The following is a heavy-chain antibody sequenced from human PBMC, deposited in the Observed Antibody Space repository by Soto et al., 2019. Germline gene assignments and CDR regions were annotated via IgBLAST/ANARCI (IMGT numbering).Heavy chain of an antibody. CDR1: GCSLTTDGVG. CDR3: AHRTTVTSGIN. D-gene: IGHD4-4*01. Sequence: QITLKESGPTLVKPTQTLTLTCTFSGCSLTTDGVGVDWLRQPPGKALEWLGIIYWNDETRYRPSLQSRVTITKDTSRNQVVLTMTNMDPVETATYYEAHRTTVTSGINWGQGTLVTVSS. V-gene: IGHV2-5*01. CDR2: IYWNDET. J-gene: IGHJ4*02.